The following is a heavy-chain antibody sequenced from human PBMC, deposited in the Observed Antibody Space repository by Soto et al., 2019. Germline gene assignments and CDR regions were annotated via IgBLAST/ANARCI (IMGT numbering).Heavy chain of an antibody. V-gene: IGHV3-30-3*01. CDR2: ISYDGSNK. Sequence: QVQRVESGGGVVQPGRSLRLSCAASGFTFSSYAMHWVRQAPGKGLEWVAVISYDGSNKYYADSVKGRFTISRDNSKNTLYLQMNSLRAEDTAVYYCARGGYDFWSGARNYYYYYGMDVWGQGTTVTVSS. J-gene: IGHJ6*02. CDR3: ARGGYDFWSGARNYYYYYGMDV. D-gene: IGHD3-3*01. CDR1: GFTFSSYA.